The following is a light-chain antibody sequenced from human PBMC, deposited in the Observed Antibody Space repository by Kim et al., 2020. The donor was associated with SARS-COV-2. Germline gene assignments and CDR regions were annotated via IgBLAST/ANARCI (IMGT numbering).Light chain of an antibody. Sequence: GTVPLPCAYSTGAVTSGYYPNWFQQKPGQAPRALIYSTSNQHSWTPARFSGSLLGGKAALTLSGVQPEDEAEYYCLLYYGGAQPWVFGGGTQLTVL. CDR3: LLYYGGAQPWV. V-gene: IGLV7-43*01. CDR1: TGAVTSGYY. CDR2: STS. J-gene: IGLJ3*02.